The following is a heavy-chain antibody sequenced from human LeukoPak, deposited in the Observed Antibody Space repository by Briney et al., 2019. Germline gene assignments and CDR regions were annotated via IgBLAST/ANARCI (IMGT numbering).Heavy chain of an antibody. CDR3: AKEGSSSWYYFDY. D-gene: IGHD6-13*01. Sequence: QAGGSLRLSCAASGFTFSSYAMSWVSQAPGKGLEWVSAISASGGSTYYADSVKGRFIISRDNSRNTLYLQMNSLRAEDTAVYYCAKEGSSSWYYFDYWGQGTLVTVSS. CDR2: ISASGGST. CDR1: GFTFSSYA. J-gene: IGHJ4*02. V-gene: IGHV3-23*01.